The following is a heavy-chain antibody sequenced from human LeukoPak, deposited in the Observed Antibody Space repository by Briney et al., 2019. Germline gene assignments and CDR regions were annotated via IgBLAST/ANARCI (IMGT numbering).Heavy chain of an antibody. CDR2: IIPIFGTA. D-gene: IGHD3-22*01. CDR3: ARDLPKSPYDSGGYYLDY. V-gene: IGHV1-69*05. J-gene: IGHJ4*02. Sequence: ASVKVSCKASGGTFSSYAISWVRQAPGQGLEWMGRIIPIFGTANYAQKFQGRVTITTDESTSTAYMELSSLRSEDTAVYYCARDLPKSPYDSGGYYLDYWGQGTLVTVSS. CDR1: GGTFSSYA.